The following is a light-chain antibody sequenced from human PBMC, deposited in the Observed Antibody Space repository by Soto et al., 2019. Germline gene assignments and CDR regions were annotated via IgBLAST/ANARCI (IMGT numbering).Light chain of an antibody. CDR1: SSDIGAYNY. V-gene: IGLV2-14*01. J-gene: IGLJ1*01. CDR2: DVY. Sequence: QSALTQPASVSGSPGQSITISCTGTSSDIGAYNYVSWYQQYPGEGPKVMIYDVYSRPAGVSNRFSGSKSGNTASLTISGLQPEDEADYYCSSYTIGDLYVFGTGTKLTVL. CDR3: SSYTIGDLYV.